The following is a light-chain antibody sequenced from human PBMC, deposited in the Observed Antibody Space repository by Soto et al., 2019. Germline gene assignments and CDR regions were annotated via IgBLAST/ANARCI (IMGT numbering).Light chain of an antibody. CDR1: QSVSSS. CDR3: QQYNNWPPFT. J-gene: IGKJ3*01. Sequence: EIVMTQSPATLSVSPGERVTLSCRASQSVSSSLAWYQQKPGQAPRLLIYGASTRGTGIPARFSGSGSGTEFTLTISSLQSEDFAVYYCQQYNNWPPFTFGPGTKVDIK. CDR2: GAS. V-gene: IGKV3-15*01.